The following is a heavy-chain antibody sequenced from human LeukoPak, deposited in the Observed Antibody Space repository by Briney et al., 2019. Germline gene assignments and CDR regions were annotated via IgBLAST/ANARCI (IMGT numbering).Heavy chain of an antibody. CDR2: ISGSGGST. Sequence: PGGSLRLSCVASVFSFNNFGMSWVREAPGKGLEWVSSISGSGGSTHYADSVTGRFTISRDNSKNTLYLQMNSLRAGDTAVYYCAKSSYYDSSGFYREYYFDCWGQGTLVPVSS. D-gene: IGHD3-22*01. J-gene: IGHJ4*02. CDR1: VFSFNNFG. CDR3: AKSSYYDSSGFYREYYFDC. V-gene: IGHV3-23*01.